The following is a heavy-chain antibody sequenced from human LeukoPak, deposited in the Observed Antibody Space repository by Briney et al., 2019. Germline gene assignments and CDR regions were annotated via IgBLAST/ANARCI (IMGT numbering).Heavy chain of an antibody. CDR2: IIPIFGTA. V-gene: IGHV1-69*13. CDR3: ASYYYDSSGYYDY. J-gene: IGHJ4*02. CDR1: GGTFSSYA. D-gene: IGHD3-22*01. Sequence: GASVKVSCKASGGTFSSYAISWVRQAPGQGLEWMGGIIPIFGTANYAQKFQGRVTITADESTSTAYMELSSLRSEDTAVYYCASYYYDSSGYYDYWGQGILVTVSS.